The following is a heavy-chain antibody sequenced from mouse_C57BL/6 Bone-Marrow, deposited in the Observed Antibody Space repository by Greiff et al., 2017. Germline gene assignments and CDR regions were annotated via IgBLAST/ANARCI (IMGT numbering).Heavy chain of an antibody. CDR3: ARLKPTGRFDY. D-gene: IGHD1-1*01. V-gene: IGHV1-64*01. J-gene: IGHJ2*01. CDR2: IHPNSGST. Sequence: VQLQQPGAELVKPGASVKLSCKASGYTFTSYWMHWVKQRPGQGLEWIGMIHPNSGSTNYNEKFKSKATLTVAKSSSTAYMQLSSLTSEDSAVYYFARLKPTGRFDYWGQGTTLTVSS. CDR1: GYTFTSYW.